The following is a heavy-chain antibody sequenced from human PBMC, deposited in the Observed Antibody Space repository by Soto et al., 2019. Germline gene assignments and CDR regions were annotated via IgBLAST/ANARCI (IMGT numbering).Heavy chain of an antibody. J-gene: IGHJ4*02. V-gene: IGHV3-30-3*01. CDR2: ISYDGSNK. CDR3: ARDEISGSYFDY. Sequence: HPGGSLRLSCAASGFTFSSYAMHWVRQAPGKGLEWVAVISYDGSNKYYADSVKGRFTISRDNSKNTLYLQMNSLRAEDTAVYYCARDEISGSYFDYWGQGTLVTVSS. CDR1: GFTFSSYA. D-gene: IGHD1-26*01.